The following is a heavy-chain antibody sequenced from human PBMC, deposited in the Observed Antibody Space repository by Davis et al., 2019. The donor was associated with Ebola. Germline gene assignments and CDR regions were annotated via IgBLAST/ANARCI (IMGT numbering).Heavy chain of an antibody. D-gene: IGHD6-13*01. CDR1: GGSISSSSYY. CDR3: AKSRIAAAVLQHFDY. J-gene: IGHJ4*02. Sequence: GGSLRLSCTVSGGSISSSSYYWGWIRQPPGKGLEWVSGISGSGGSTYYADSVKGRFTISRDNSKNTLYLQMNSLRVEDTAVYYCAKSRIAAAVLQHFDYWGQGTLVTVSS. CDR2: ISGSGGST. V-gene: IGHV3-23*01.